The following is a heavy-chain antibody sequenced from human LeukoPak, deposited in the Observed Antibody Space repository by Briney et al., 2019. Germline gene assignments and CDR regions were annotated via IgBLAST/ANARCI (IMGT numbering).Heavy chain of an antibody. CDR3: ARHVGDIAARSQMLGY. J-gene: IGHJ4*02. D-gene: IGHD6-6*01. CDR1: GGSISSSSYY. Sequence: SETLSLTCTVSGGSISSSSYYWGWIRQPPGKGLEWIGSIYYSGSTYYNPSLKSRVTISVDTSKNQFSLKLSSVTAADTAVYYCARHVGDIAARSQMLGYWGQGTLVTVSS. V-gene: IGHV4-39*01. CDR2: IYYSGST.